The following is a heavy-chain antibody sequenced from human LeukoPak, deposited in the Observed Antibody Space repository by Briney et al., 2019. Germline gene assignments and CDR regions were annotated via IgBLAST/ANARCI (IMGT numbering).Heavy chain of an antibody. CDR2: ISYPRSYQ. CDR3: AREYSDNSGYYYGLDT. V-gene: IGHV3-30*19. CDR1: GFTFSSYG. J-gene: IGHJ4*02. D-gene: IGHD3-22*01. Sequence: GGSLRLSCAASGFTFSSYGMHWVRQAPGKGLEWVALISYPRSYQYYIDSVKGRFTSSRDDSKNTFYLQMNSLRAEDTALYYCAREYSDNSGYYYGLDTWGPGTLVTVAS.